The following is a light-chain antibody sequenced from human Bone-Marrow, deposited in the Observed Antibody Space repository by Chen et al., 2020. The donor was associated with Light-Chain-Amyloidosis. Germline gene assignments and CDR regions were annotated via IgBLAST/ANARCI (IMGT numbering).Light chain of an antibody. Sequence: QSALTQPASVSGSPGQSITISCTGTSSDVGGDNHVSWYQQHPDKAPKLMIYAVTNRPSWVPYRFSGSKSANTASLTISGLQTEDEADYFCSSSTITNTLVFGSGTRVTVL. V-gene: IGLV2-14*01. CDR1: SSDVGGDNH. J-gene: IGLJ1*01. CDR2: AVT. CDR3: SSSTITNTLV.